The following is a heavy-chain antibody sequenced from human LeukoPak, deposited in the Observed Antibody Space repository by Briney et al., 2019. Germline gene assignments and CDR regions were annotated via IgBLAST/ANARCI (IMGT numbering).Heavy chain of an antibody. CDR2: ISSSGSTI. V-gene: IGHV3-48*03. CDR1: GFTFSSYE. Sequence: GGSLRLSCAASGFTFSSYEMNWVRQAPGKGLEWVSYISSSGSTIYYADSVKGRFTISRDNAKNSLYLQMNSLRAEDTAVYYCAREGLYYFDYWGQGTLVTVSS. D-gene: IGHD3/OR15-3a*01. CDR3: AREGLYYFDY. J-gene: IGHJ4*02.